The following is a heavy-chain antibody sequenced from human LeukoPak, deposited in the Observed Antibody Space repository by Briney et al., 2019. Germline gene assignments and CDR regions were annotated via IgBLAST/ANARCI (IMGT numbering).Heavy chain of an antibody. CDR1: GYTFTGYY. CDR3: TRAGDSSGWFDY. V-gene: IGHV1-2*06. J-gene: IGHJ4*02. D-gene: IGHD6-19*01. Sequence: ASVKVSCKASGYTFTGYYMHWVRQAPGQGLEWMGRINPNSGGTDYAQKFQDRVTITRVTSISTAYMELSRLRADDTAVYYCTRAGDSSGWFDYWGQGTLVTVSS. CDR2: INPNSGGT.